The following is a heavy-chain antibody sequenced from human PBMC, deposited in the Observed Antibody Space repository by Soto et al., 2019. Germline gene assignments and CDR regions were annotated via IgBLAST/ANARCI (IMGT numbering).Heavy chain of an antibody. V-gene: IGHV3-15*05. Sequence: ELQLVEAGGGLVKPGGSVRLYSAASGFSFSNGWRSWVRQAPGKGLGWVGRIKSKTDGGTTDYAAPVKGRFTISRDDSKNTLYLQMNSLKIEDTAVYYCATDEWEWGQGTLVTVSS. J-gene: IGHJ4*02. CDR2: IKSKTDGGTT. CDR1: GFSFSNGW. CDR3: ATDEWE. D-gene: IGHD1-26*01.